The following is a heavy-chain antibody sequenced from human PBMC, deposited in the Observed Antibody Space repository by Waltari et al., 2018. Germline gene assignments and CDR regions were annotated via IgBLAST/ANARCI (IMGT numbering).Heavy chain of an antibody. V-gene: IGHV3-74*01. CDR1: GFAFSSYW. CDR2: IKSDGRST. CDR3: AGDPDRDGYSRFDY. D-gene: IGHD5-18*01. J-gene: IGHJ4*02. Sequence: EVQLVESGGGLVQPGGSLRLSCAASGFAFSSYWMHWVRQAPGKGLVWVSRIKSDGRSTRYADSGKGRFTIARDNAKNTLYVQMKSLRAEDTAVYYCAGDPDRDGYSRFDYWGQGALVTVSS.